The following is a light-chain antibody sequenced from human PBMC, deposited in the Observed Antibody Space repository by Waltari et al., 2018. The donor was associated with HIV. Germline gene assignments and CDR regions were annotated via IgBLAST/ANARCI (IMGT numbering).Light chain of an antibody. V-gene: IGLV1-44*01. CDR3: SAWDDSLNGVV. Sequence: QSVLTQPPSASGAPGQWVTISCSGSSSNIGSNTVNWYQHLPGTAPKLLIYMTNQRPSGGPDRFSGAKSGTSASLSITGLQSEVEADYYCSAWDDSLNGVVFGGGTKVTVL. CDR2: MTN. J-gene: IGLJ2*01. CDR1: SSNIGSNT.